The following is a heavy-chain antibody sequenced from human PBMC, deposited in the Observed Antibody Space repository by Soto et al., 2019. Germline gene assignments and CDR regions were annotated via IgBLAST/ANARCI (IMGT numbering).Heavy chain of an antibody. V-gene: IGHV6-1*01. Sequence: QSPTLSLTCAISGDSVSSNSAAWNWIRQSPSRGLEWLGRTYYRSKWYNDFTESWKSRITINPDTSKNQFSLQLNSVTPEDTAVYYCARVYGEETRVWSGNCTNGVCYTREDYFDYWGQGTLVTVSS. J-gene: IGHJ4*02. D-gene: IGHD2-8*01. CDR2: TYYRSKWYN. CDR3: ARVYGEETRVWSGNCTNGVCYTREDYFDY. CDR1: GDSVSSNSAA.